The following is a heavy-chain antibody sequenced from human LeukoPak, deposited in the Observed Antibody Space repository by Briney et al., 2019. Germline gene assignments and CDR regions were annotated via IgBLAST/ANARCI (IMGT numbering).Heavy chain of an antibody. V-gene: IGHV3-23*01. CDR1: GFTFSSYA. CDR3: AKWYSSSCYSGDNMDPRLDY. J-gene: IGHJ4*02. CDR2: ISGSGGST. D-gene: IGHD6-13*01. Sequence: GGSLRLSCAASGFTFSSYAMSGVRQAPGKGLEWVSAISGSGGSTYYADSVTGRFTISRDNSKNTLYLQMNSLRAEDTAVYNCAKWYSSSCYSGDNMDPRLDYWGQGTLVTVSS.